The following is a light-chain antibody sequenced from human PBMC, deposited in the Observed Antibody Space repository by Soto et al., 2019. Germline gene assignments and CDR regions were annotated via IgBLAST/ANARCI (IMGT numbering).Light chain of an antibody. J-gene: IGKJ2*01. Sequence: DIVMTQSPDSLAVSLGERATINCKSSQSLYNSNNLNYLAWYQQKPGQPPKLLLYWASTRESGVPDRFTGSGSGTEFPLTISSLQAADVAVYYCQQYHSNPSTFGQGTKLEIK. V-gene: IGKV4-1*01. CDR3: QQYHSNPST. CDR2: WAS. CDR1: QSLYNSNNLNY.